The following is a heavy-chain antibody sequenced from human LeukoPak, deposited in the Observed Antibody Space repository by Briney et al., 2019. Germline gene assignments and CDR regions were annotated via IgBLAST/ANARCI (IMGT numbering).Heavy chain of an antibody. J-gene: IGHJ4*02. D-gene: IGHD5-18*01. Sequence: PGGSLRLSCAAAGLTVSDFWMHWVRQAPGKGRVWVSLVKGDGRTTIYADSVKGRFTISRDNAKNTLYLQMNILRADDSGVYYCATGHSYGYDYWGQGALVTVSS. CDR1: GLTVSDFW. V-gene: IGHV3-74*01. CDR2: VKGDGRTT. CDR3: ATGHSYGYDY.